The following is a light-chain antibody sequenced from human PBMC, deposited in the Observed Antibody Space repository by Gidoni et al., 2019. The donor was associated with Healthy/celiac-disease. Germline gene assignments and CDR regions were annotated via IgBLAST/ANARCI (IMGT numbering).Light chain of an antibody. CDR2: GAS. Sequence: ELVMTLSPATLSVSPGERATLSCRASQSVSSTLAWYQQKPGQAPRLLIDGASTRATGIPARFSGSGSGTEFTLTISSLQSEDFAVYYCQQYNNWPGTFGQXTKLEIK. CDR1: QSVSST. J-gene: IGKJ2*01. CDR3: QQYNNWPGT. V-gene: IGKV3-15*01.